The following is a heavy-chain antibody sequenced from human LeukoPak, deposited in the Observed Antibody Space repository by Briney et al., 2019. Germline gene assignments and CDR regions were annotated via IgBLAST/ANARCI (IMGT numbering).Heavy chain of an antibody. CDR3: AKERWSEFDH. D-gene: IGHD5-24*01. J-gene: IGHJ4*02. CDR2: INAANGYT. CDR1: GYSFSSSS. V-gene: IGHV1-3*01. Sequence: VASVKVSCKASGYSFSSSSMHWVRQDPGQSLEWMGSINAANGYTKYSQKFQGRVTITGDTSASTVYMELTSLRSEDTALYYCAKERWSEFDHWGQGTLIIVSS.